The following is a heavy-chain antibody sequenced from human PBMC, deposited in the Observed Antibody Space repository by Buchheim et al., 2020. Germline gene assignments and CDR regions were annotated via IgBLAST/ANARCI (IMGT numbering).Heavy chain of an antibody. CDR3: ARGGAVVVAAAIEYYYGMDV. V-gene: IGHV3-7*01. Sequence: EVQLVESGGGLVQPGGSLRLSCAASGFTFSSYWMSWVRQAPGKGLEWVANIKQDGSEKYYVDSVKGRFTISSDNAKNSLYLQMNSLRAEDTAVYYCARGGAVVVAAAIEYYYGMDVWGQGTT. J-gene: IGHJ6*02. CDR2: IKQDGSEK. D-gene: IGHD2-15*01. CDR1: GFTFSSYW.